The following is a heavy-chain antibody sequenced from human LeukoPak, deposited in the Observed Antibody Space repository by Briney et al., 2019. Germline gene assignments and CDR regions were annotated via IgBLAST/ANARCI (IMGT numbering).Heavy chain of an antibody. CDR3: ASRRGSYLNTFDY. D-gene: IGHD1-26*01. J-gene: IGHJ4*02. CDR1: GGTFSSYA. V-gene: IGHV1-69*05. Sequence: ASVKVSCKASGGTFSSYAISWVRQAPGQGLEWMGGIIPIFGTANYAQEFQGRVTITTDESTSTAYMELSSLRSEDAAVYYCASRRGSYLNTFDYWGQGTLVTVSS. CDR2: IIPIFGTA.